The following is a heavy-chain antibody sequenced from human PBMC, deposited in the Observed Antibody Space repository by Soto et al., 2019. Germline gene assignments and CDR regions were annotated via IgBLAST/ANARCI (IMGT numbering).Heavy chain of an antibody. J-gene: IGHJ3*01. CDR3: ARSPLSYDYVRQTWREVGDSFDV. CDR1: NSSLGAFH. D-gene: IGHD3-10*02. Sequence: SQTLSLTCAIYNSSLGAFHWTWIRQPPGKGLEWIGELIHGGSTNYNPSLKSRVTFSLDTSKSQFSLHVMSVTAADTAVYYCARSPLSYDYVRQTWREVGDSFDVWGRGTSVTVSS. V-gene: IGHV4-34*12. CDR2: LIHGGST.